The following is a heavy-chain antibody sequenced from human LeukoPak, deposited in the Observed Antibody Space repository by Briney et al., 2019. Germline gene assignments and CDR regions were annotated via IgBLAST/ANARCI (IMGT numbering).Heavy chain of an antibody. D-gene: IGHD4-17*01. CDR1: GGSISSGAYY. CDR2: IHYSGKT. CDR3: ARDYGDHRVDY. Sequence: SETLSLTCTVSGGSISSGAYYWGWIRQPPGKGLEWIGTIHYSGKTYYNPSLKSRITISIDTSKKQFALKLSSVTAADTAVYYCARDYGDHRVDYWDRGTLVTVSS. V-gene: IGHV4-39*06. J-gene: IGHJ4*02.